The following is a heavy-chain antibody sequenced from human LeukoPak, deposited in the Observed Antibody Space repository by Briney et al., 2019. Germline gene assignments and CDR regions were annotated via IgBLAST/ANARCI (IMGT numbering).Heavy chain of an antibody. D-gene: IGHD2-15*01. CDR1: GFTLSSNY. CDR2: LYIGGNT. J-gene: IGHJ1*01. Sequence: GGSLRLSCAASGFTLSSNYMSWVRQAPGKGLERVSLLYIGGNTYYTDSAKGRFTISRDNSKNTLYLQMNSLRAEDTAVYYCATSYCSGGSCYPQYFQHWGQGTLVTVSS. CDR3: ATSYCSGGSCYPQYFQH. V-gene: IGHV3-66*02.